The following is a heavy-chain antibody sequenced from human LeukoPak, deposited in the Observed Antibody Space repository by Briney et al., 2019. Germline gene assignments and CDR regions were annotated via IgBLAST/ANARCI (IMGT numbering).Heavy chain of an antibody. D-gene: IGHD4-11*01. Sequence: GESLKISCKGSGYSFTSYWIGWVRQMPGKGLEWMGIIYPGDSDTRYSPSFQGQVTISADKSISTAYLQWSSLKASDTAMYYCARQLKPAPLTTPPWDYYYYGMDVWGQGTTVTVSS. CDR2: IYPGDSDT. J-gene: IGHJ6*02. V-gene: IGHV5-51*01. CDR1: GYSFTSYW. CDR3: ARQLKPAPLTTPPWDYYYYGMDV.